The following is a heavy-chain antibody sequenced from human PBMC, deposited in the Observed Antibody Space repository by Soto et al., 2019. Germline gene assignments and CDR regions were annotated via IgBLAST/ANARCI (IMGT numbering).Heavy chain of an antibody. CDR2: ISGSGGST. CDR1: GFTFSSYA. D-gene: IGHD3-22*01. V-gene: IGHV3-23*01. CDR3: AKSGYYDSSGYPEGQIYYFDY. J-gene: IGHJ4*02. Sequence: EVQLLESGGGLVQPGGSLRLSCAASGFTFSSYAMSWVRQAPGKGLEWVSAISGSGGSTYYADSVKGRFTISRDNSKNTLYLQMNSLRAEDTAVYYCAKSGYYDSSGYPEGQIYYFDYWGQGTLVTVSS.